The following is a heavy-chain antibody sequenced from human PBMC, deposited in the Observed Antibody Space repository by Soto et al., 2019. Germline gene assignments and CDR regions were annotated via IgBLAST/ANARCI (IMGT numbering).Heavy chain of an antibody. Sequence: PGESLKISCKGSGYSFTSYWIGWVRQMPGKGLEWMGIIYPGDSDTRYSPSFQGQVTISADKSISTAYLQWSSLKASDTAMYYCASHGAAEVAAAKNYYYYGMDVWGQGTTVTVSS. CDR3: ASHGAAEVAAAKNYYYYGMDV. D-gene: IGHD6-13*01. V-gene: IGHV5-51*01. J-gene: IGHJ6*02. CDR2: IYPGDSDT. CDR1: GYSFTSYW.